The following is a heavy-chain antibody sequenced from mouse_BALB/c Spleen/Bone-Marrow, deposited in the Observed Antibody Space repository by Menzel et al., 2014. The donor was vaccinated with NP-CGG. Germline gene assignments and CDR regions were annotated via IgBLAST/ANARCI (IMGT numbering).Heavy chain of an antibody. D-gene: IGHD2-2*01. CDR3: ARRDYGYDAWFAY. Sequence: VQLKESGAELVKPGASVKLSCTASGFNIKDIYMHWVKQRPEQGLEWIGRIDPANGNTKYDPKFQGKATITADTSSNTAYLQLSSLTSEDTAVYYCARRDYGYDAWFAYWGQGTLVTVSA. V-gene: IGHV14-3*02. CDR2: IDPANGNT. CDR1: GFNIKDIY. J-gene: IGHJ3*01.